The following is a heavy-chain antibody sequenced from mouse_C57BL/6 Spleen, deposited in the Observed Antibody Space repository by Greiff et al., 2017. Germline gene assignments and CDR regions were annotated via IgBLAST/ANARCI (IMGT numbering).Heavy chain of an antibody. CDR3: ARGTTVVAPYYFDY. J-gene: IGHJ2*01. CDR2: IDPSDSYT. Sequence: QVQLQQPGAELVKPGASVKLSCKASGYTFTSYWMQWVKQRPGQGLEWIGEIDPSDSYTNYNQKFKGKATLTVDTSSSTAYMQLSRLTSEDSAVYYCARGTTVVAPYYFDYWGQGTTLTVSS. CDR1: GYTFTSYW. D-gene: IGHD1-1*01. V-gene: IGHV1-50*01.